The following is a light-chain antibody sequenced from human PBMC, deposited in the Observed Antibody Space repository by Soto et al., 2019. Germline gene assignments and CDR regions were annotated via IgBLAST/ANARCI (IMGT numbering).Light chain of an antibody. V-gene: IGKV1-5*01. J-gene: IGKJ5*01. CDR1: QNIRNW. CDR3: QQYNTYST. Sequence: DIQMTQSPSTLSASVGDSVTITCRASQNIRNWLAWYQQKPGKAPNPLIYDDSSLKSGAPARFSGSGSGTEFTLTISSLQPDDFATYYCQQYNTYSTFGQGTRLEIK. CDR2: DDS.